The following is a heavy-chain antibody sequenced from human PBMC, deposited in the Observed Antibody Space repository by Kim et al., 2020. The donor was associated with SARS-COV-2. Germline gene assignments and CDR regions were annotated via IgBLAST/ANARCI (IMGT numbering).Heavy chain of an antibody. J-gene: IGHJ4*02. CDR2: I. Sequence: IYYADSVKGRFTISRDNAKNSLYLQMNSLRAEDTAVYYCARGDGYSPFDYWGQGTLVTVSS. D-gene: IGHD5-18*01. V-gene: IGHV3-48*04. CDR3: ARGDGYSPFDY.